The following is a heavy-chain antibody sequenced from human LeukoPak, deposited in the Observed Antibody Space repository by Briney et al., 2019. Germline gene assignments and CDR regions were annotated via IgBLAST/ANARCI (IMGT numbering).Heavy chain of an antibody. V-gene: IGHV3-13*01. Sequence: AGGSLRLSCTASGFTLGSHDMHWVRQTTGEGLEWVAAIASGFQTFYAGSVKGRFTVSREDAKNSLYLQMNSLGAGDTAVYYCVREARGYHYTYFDYWGQGTLVTVSS. CDR2: IASGFQT. CDR1: GFTLGSHD. J-gene: IGHJ4*02. D-gene: IGHD5-18*01. CDR3: VREARGYHYTYFDY.